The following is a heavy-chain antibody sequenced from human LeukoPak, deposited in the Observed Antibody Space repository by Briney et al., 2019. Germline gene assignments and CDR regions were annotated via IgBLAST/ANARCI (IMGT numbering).Heavy chain of an antibody. CDR2: ISAYNGNT. D-gene: IGHD3-3*01. CDR3: ARTPYYDFWSGDFDY. V-gene: IGHV1-18*01. Sequence: ASVKVSCKASGYTFTSYGISWVRQAPGQGLEWMGWISAYNGNTNYAQKLQGRVTMTRDTSTSTVYMELSSLRSEDTAVYYCARTPYYDFWSGDFDYWGQGTLVTVSS. CDR1: GYTFTSYG. J-gene: IGHJ4*02.